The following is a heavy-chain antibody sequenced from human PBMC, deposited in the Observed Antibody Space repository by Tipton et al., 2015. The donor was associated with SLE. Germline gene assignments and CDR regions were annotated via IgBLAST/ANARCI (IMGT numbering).Heavy chain of an antibody. CDR2: IYYSGST. J-gene: IGHJ3*02. CDR1: GGSISSYY. Sequence: LSCTVSGGSISSYYWSWIRQPPGKGLEWIGYIYYSGSTNYNPSLKSRVTISVDTSKNQFSLKLSSVTAADTAVYYCAREVVGADDAFDIWGQGTMVTVSS. V-gene: IGHV4-59*01. CDR3: AREVVGADDAFDI. D-gene: IGHD1-26*01.